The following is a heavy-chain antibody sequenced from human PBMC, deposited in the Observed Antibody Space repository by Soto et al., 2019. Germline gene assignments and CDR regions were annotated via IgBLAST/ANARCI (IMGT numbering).Heavy chain of an antibody. CDR2: ISYDGRHK. J-gene: IGHJ4*02. V-gene: IGHV3-30*04. Sequence: QVQLVESGGGVVQPGRSLRLSCAASGFTFSSYPMHWVRQAPGKGLEWVAVISYDGRHKYYTDSVKGRFTISRDDSKNAVYLQMTSLSAEDTAVYFCAKGENWGQLLYWGQGTVVTVSS. D-gene: IGHD3-16*01. CDR3: AKGENWGQLLY. CDR1: GFTFSSYP.